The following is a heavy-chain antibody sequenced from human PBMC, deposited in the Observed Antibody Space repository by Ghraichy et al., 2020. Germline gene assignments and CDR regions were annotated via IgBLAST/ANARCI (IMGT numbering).Heavy chain of an antibody. Sequence: GGSLRLSCAASGFTFSSYSMNWVRQAPGKGLEWVSSISSSSSYIYYADSVKGRFTISRDNAKNSLYLQMNSLRAEDTAVYYCARDISRDYPVCWGQGTLVTVSS. CDR1: GFTFSSYS. CDR3: ARDISRDYPVC. V-gene: IGHV3-21*01. J-gene: IGHJ4*02. CDR2: ISSSSSYI. D-gene: IGHD4-17*01.